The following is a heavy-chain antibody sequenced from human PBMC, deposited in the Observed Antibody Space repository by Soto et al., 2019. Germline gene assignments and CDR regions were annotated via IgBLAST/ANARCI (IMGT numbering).Heavy chain of an antibody. Sequence: QVQLVQSGAEVKKPGSSVKVSCKASGYTFTSYDINWVRQATGQGLEWMGWMNPNSGITGYAQKFQGRVTRTRNTYISTAYMALSRLRSEDTAVYYCARELNTKGEDYWGQGTLVTVSS. J-gene: IGHJ4*02. CDR3: ARELNTKGEDY. D-gene: IGHD2-8*01. CDR1: GYTFTSYD. CDR2: MNPNSGIT. V-gene: IGHV1-8*01.